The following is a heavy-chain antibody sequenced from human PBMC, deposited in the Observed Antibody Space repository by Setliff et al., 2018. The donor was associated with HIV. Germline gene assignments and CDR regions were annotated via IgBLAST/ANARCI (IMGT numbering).Heavy chain of an antibody. CDR1: GASISRGNYY. CDR3: ARVVYTYYYMDV. V-gene: IGHV4-30-4*08. Sequence: PSETLSLTCTVSGASISRGNYYWTWIRQRPGKGPEWIAFIYYSGSTYYSPSLKSRLMISVDTSKNQFSLNMTSVTAADTAVYFCARVVYTYYYMDVWGKGTTVTVS. D-gene: IGHD4-4*01. J-gene: IGHJ6*03. CDR2: IYYSGST.